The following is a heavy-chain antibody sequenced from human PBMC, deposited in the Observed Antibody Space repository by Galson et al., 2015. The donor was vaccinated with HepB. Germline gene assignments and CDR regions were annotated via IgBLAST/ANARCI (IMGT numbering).Heavy chain of an antibody. D-gene: IGHD6-19*01. Sequence: SLRLSCAASGFTFSSYGTHWVRQAPGKGLEWVAFIRYDGSNKYYADSVKGRFTISRDNSKNTLYLQMNSLRAEDTAVYYCAKSSGWDYYFDYWGQGTLVTVSS. CDR1: GFTFSSYG. CDR3: AKSSGWDYYFDY. V-gene: IGHV3-30*02. CDR2: IRYDGSNK. J-gene: IGHJ4*02.